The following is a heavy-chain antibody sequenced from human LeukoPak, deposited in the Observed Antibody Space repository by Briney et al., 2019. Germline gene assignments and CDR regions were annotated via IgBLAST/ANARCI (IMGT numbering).Heavy chain of an antibody. V-gene: IGHV1-69*13. D-gene: IGHD6-19*01. CDR2: IIPIFGTA. J-gene: IGHJ4*02. Sequence: ASVNVSFKASVGTFSSYAISWVRQAPGQGLEWMGGIIPIFGTADYAQKFQGRVTITADESTSTAYMELSSLRSEDTAMYYCARGTSSGWETRRHFDDWGQGTLDTVSS. CDR3: ARGTSSGWETRRHFDD. CDR1: VGTFSSYA.